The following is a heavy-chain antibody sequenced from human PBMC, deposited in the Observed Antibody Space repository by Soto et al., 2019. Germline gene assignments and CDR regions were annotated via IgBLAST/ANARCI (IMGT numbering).Heavy chain of an antibody. J-gene: IGHJ3*02. V-gene: IGHV5-51*01. D-gene: IGHD5-12*01. CDR2: IYPGDSDT. CDR1: GYSFTTYW. Sequence: GESLTISRKGSGYSFTTYWIGWVRQMPGKGLEWMGIIYPGDSDTRYSPSFQGQVTISADKSISTAYLQWSSLKASDTAMYYCASQEMATKNVDAFDIWGQGTMVTVSS. CDR3: ASQEMATKNVDAFDI.